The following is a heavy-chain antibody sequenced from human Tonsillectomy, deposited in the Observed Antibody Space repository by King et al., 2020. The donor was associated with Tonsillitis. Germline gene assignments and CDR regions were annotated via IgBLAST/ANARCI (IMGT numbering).Heavy chain of an antibody. D-gene: IGHD3-9*01. CDR2: IYGDDDK. CDR3: ARTGYSNMWDVFGDWLDP. Sequence: TLKESGPTLVKPTQTLTLTCTVSGFSLSTDGVGVAWIRQPPGKALEWLALIYGDDDKHYSPSLRNRLTVTKGTSRNQVVLTMTNVDPVDTATYYCARTGYSNMWDVFGDWLDPWGQGILVTVSS. J-gene: IGHJ5*02. CDR1: GFSLSTDGVG. V-gene: IGHV2-5*02.